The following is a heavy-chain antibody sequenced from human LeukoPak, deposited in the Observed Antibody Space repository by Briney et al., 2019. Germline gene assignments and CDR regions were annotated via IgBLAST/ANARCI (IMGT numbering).Heavy chain of an antibody. D-gene: IGHD6-19*01. CDR2: IYYSGST. V-gene: IGHV4-59*12. CDR3: ARVAVAGST. Sequence: PSETLSLTCTVSGGSINSYYWSWIRQPPGKGLEWIGYIYYSGSTNYNPSLKSRVTISVDTSKNQFSLKLSSVTAADTAVYYCARVAVAGSTWGQGTLVTVSS. CDR1: GGSINSYY. J-gene: IGHJ5*02.